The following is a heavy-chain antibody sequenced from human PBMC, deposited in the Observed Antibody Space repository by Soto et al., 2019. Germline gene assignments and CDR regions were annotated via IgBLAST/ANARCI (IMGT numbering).Heavy chain of an antibody. CDR2: IWYDGSNK. V-gene: IGHV3-33*01. D-gene: IGHD1-7*01. CDR3: ARDSSTNWNYGWFAP. CDR1: GFTFSSYG. J-gene: IGHJ5*02. Sequence: QVQLVESGGGVVQPGRSLRLSCAASGFTFSSYGMHWVRQAPGKGLEWVAVIWYDGSNKYYADSVKGRFTISRDNYKNPLYMQMNSLRAEDTAVYSCARDSSTNWNYGWFAPWGQGTLVTVSS.